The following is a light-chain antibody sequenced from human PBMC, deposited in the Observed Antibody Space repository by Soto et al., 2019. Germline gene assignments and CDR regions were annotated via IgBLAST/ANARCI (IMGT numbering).Light chain of an antibody. CDR3: QQYENLPPA. CDR2: DAS. J-gene: IGKJ5*01. V-gene: IGKV1-33*01. CDR1: QGIRNY. Sequence: DIQLTPSPSSLSASVGDRVTITCRASQGIRNYLGWYQQKPGKAPKLLIYDASNLETGVPSRFSGSGSGTDFTFTISSLQPEDVATYYCQQYENLPPAFGQGTRLEFK.